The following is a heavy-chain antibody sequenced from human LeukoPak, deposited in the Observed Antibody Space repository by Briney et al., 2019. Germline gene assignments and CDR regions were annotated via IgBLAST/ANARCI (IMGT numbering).Heavy chain of an antibody. V-gene: IGHV1-69*05. CDR2: IIPIFGTA. D-gene: IGHD2-2*01. CDR3: ARGSCLGYCSSTSWLGGWFDP. J-gene: IGHJ5*02. CDR1: GGTFSSYA. Sequence: ASVKVSCKASGGTFSSYAISWVRQAPGQGLEWMGGIIPIFGTANYAQKFQGRVTITRNTSISTAYMELSSLRSEDTAVYYCARGSCLGYCSSTSWLGGWFDPWGQGTLVTVSS.